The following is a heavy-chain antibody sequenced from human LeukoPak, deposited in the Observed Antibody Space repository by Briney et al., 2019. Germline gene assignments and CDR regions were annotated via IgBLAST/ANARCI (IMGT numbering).Heavy chain of an antibody. CDR3: AKDSNGWYQRGSNYFDY. Sequence: GSLRLSCAASGFTFSSYSMNWVRQAPGKGLEWVSSISSSSSYIYYADSVKGRFTISRDNAKNSLYLQMNSLRAEDTAVYYCAKDSNGWYQRGSNYFDYWGQGTLVTVSS. J-gene: IGHJ4*02. CDR2: ISSSSSYI. CDR1: GFTFSSYS. V-gene: IGHV3-21*01. D-gene: IGHD6-19*01.